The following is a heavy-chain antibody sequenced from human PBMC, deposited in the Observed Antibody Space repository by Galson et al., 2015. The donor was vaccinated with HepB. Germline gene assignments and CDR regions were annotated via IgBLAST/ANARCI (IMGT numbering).Heavy chain of an antibody. J-gene: IGHJ6*03. CDR2: ISTDNGNT. D-gene: IGHD3-3*01. CDR1: GYTFNTYG. CDR3: ARDNGAANYDFWSGYSRGSRNYYYMDV. Sequence: SVKVSCKASGYTFNTYGIGWVRQAPGRGLEWMGWISTDNGNTNYAQKLQGRVTMTTDTSTSTAYMELRRLRSDDTAVYYCARDNGAANYDFWSGYSRGSRNYYYMDVWGKGTTVTVSS. V-gene: IGHV1-18*01.